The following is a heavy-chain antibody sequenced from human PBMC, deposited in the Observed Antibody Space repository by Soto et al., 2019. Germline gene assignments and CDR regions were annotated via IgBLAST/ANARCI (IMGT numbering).Heavy chain of an antibody. CDR1: CSPIISFY. CDR2: IYYTGTT. D-gene: IGHD3-22*01. Sequence: SETLSLTCSVSCSPIISFYCSWFRQPPGQGLEWVGYIYYTGTTTYNPSLKSRLTVSLDTSKNQFSLKLRSVTAADTAVYYCARLGDYYQAFDYWGQGALVTVSS. CDR3: ARLGDYYQAFDY. J-gene: IGHJ4*01. V-gene: IGHV4-59*08.